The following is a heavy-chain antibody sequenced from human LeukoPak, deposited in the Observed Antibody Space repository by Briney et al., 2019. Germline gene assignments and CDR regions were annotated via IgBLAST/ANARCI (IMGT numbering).Heavy chain of an antibody. Sequence: GGSLRLSCAASKFTFDDYGMHWVRQAPGKGLEWVAFIRHDGGNEYYADSVKGRFTISRDNSKDTLYLQMNSLRAEDTAVYYCARTGTTFIPDYWGQGTLVTVSS. V-gene: IGHV3-30*02. CDR3: ARTGTTFIPDY. D-gene: IGHD1-7*01. CDR1: KFTFDDYG. J-gene: IGHJ4*02. CDR2: IRHDGGNE.